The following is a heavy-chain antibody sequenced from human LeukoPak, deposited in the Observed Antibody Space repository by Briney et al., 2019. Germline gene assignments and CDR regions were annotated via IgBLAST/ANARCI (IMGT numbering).Heavy chain of an antibody. Sequence: GGSLRLSCASSGFTFSKYWMSWVRQAPGKGLEWVCFIRSKAYGGTTEYAASVKGRFTISRDDSKSIAYLQMNSLKTEDTAVYYCTSPQWELNYYYYYMDVWGKGTTVTVSS. J-gene: IGHJ6*03. CDR3: TSPQWELNYYYYYMDV. V-gene: IGHV3-49*04. D-gene: IGHD1-26*01. CDR2: IRSKAYGGTT. CDR1: GFTFSKYW.